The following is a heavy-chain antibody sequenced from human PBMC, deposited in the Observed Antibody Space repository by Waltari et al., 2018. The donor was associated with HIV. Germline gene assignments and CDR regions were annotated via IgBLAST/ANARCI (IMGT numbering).Heavy chain of an antibody. CDR2: IYYSGST. D-gene: IGHD5-12*01. CDR1: GDSITSGNFY. J-gene: IGHJ4*02. V-gene: IGHV4-31*03. CDR3: ARGFVGRYSGHDYVWDY. Sequence: QVQLQESGPGLVKPSQTLSLTCTVSGDSITSGNFYWTWIRQHPEKGLEWIGHIYYSGSTYSNPSLKTRIDISLYTSMNHFSLNLTSVTAADTAVYYCARGFVGRYSGHDYVWDYWGQGILVTVSS.